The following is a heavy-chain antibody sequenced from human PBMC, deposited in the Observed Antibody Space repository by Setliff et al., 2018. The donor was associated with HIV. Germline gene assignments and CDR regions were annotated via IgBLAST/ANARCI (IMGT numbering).Heavy chain of an antibody. D-gene: IGHD5-18*01. Sequence: SVKVSCKASGGTFSSHGISWVRQAPGQGLEWMGRIIPIFGTPNYAQKFQGRVTFTADKSINTAYLQWSSLKASDTAMYYCARPLWRQSSDAFNIWGQGTMVTVSS. CDR2: IIPIFGTP. CDR1: GGTFSSHG. CDR3: ARPLWRQSSDAFNI. J-gene: IGHJ3*02. V-gene: IGHV1-69*06.